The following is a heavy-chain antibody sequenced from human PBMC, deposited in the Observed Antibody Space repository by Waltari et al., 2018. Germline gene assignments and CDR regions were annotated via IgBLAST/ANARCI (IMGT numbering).Heavy chain of an antibody. CDR1: GYSISSGYY. J-gene: IGHJ4*02. Sequence: QVQLQESGPGLVKPSETLSLTCAVSGYSISSGYYWGWIRQPPGKGLEWIGSINHSGSTYYNPSLKSRVTISVDTSKNQFSLKLSSVTAADTAVYYCATVDVVLYYFDYWGQGTLVTVSS. V-gene: IGHV4-38-2*01. CDR3: ATVDVVLYYFDY. D-gene: IGHD2-15*01. CDR2: INHSGST.